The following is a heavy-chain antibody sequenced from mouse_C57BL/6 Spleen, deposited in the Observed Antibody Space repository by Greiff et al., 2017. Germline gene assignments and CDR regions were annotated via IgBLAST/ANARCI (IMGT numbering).Heavy chain of an antibody. CDR3: ARYYALGYFDY. J-gene: IGHJ2*01. Sequence: EVQGVESGGGLVQPGGSLSLSCAASGFTFTDYYMSWVRQPPGKALEWLGFIRNKANGYTTEYSASVKGRFTISRDNSQSILYLQMNALRAEDSATYYCARYYALGYFDYWGQGTTLTVSS. CDR1: GFTFTDYY. V-gene: IGHV7-3*01. D-gene: IGHD3-3*01. CDR2: IRNKANGYTT.